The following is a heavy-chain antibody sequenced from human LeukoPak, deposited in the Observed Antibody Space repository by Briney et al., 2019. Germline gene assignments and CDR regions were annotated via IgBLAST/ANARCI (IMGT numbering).Heavy chain of an antibody. Sequence: SGTLSLTCTVSGGSISSYYWSWIRQPPGKGLEWIGYIYYSGSTNYNPSLKSRVTISVDTSKNQFSLKLSSVTAADTAVYYCARNLGKLDYWGQGTLVTVSS. CDR1: GGSISSYY. V-gene: IGHV4-59*01. CDR3: ARNLGKLDY. CDR2: IYYSGST. D-gene: IGHD1-1*01. J-gene: IGHJ4*02.